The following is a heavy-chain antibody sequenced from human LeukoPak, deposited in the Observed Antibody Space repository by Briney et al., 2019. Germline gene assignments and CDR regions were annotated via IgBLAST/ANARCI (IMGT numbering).Heavy chain of an antibody. Sequence: GGSLRLSCAASGFTFSIYGMHWVRQAPGKGLEWVAFIAHDGGNKYYADSVKGRFTISRDNSKNTLYLQMNSLRAGDTAVYYCARDYHGYYYYYYGMDVWGQGTTVTVSS. V-gene: IGHV3-30*02. J-gene: IGHJ6*02. CDR1: GFTFSIYG. CDR2: IAHDGGNK. D-gene: IGHD3-10*01. CDR3: ARDYHGYYYYYYGMDV.